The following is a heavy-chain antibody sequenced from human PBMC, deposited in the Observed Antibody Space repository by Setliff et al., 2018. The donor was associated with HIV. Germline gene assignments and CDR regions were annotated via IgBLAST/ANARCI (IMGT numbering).Heavy chain of an antibody. V-gene: IGHV4-39*01. CDR1: GVSISTSSYY. Sequence: PSETLSLTCSVSGVSISTSSYYWGWIRQPPGKGLEWIGNIYSGGSTYYNPSLKSRITISADTSKNQFALKLRSATAADTAVYYCARHLGYASPHDTFDLWGQGTMVTVSS. D-gene: IGHD2-2*01. CDR2: IYSGGST. J-gene: IGHJ3*01. CDR3: ARHLGYASPHDTFDL.